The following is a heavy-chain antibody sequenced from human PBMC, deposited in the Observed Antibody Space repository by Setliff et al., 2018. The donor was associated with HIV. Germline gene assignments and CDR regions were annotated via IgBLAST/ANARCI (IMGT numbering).Heavy chain of an antibody. CDR3: ARDRWTAGYWYFDV. D-gene: IGHD2-15*01. V-gene: IGHV3-66*03. CDR2: IYDSGGT. Sequence: GGSLRLSCAASGFTVSSNYMTWVRQAPGKGLEWVSAIYDSGGTYYADSVKGRFTISRDNSKNTLYLQMGSLRADDMAVYYCARDRWTAGYWYFDVWGRGTLVTVSS. J-gene: IGHJ2*01. CDR1: GFTVSSNY.